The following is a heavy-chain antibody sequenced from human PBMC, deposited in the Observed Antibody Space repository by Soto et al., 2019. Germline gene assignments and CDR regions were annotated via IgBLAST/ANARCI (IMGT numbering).Heavy chain of an antibody. CDR3: ARDSKAEHYFDY. V-gene: IGHV4-31*03. CDR1: GGSISSGGYY. Sequence: QVQLQESGPGLVKPSQTLSLTCTVSGGSISSGGYYWSWIRQHPGKGLEWIGYIYYSGSTYYNPSLKSRVTISIDTSKNQFSLKLSSVTAADTAVYYCARDSKAEHYFDYWGQGTLVTVSS. CDR2: IYYSGST. J-gene: IGHJ4*02. D-gene: IGHD6-19*01.